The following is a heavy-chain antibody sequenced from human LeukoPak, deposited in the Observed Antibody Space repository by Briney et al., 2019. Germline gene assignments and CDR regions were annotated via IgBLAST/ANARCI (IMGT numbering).Heavy chain of an antibody. CDR3: ARDSLPDCGGDCYSYFDY. V-gene: IGHV3-30-3*01. CDR2: ISYDGSNK. Sequence: GGSLRLSCAASGFTFSSYAMHWVRQAPGKGLEWVAVISYDGSNKYYADSVKGRFTISRDNSKNTLYLQMNSLRAEDTAVYYCARDSLPDCGGDCYSYFDYWGQGTLVTVSS. CDR1: GFTFSSYA. J-gene: IGHJ4*02. D-gene: IGHD2-21*02.